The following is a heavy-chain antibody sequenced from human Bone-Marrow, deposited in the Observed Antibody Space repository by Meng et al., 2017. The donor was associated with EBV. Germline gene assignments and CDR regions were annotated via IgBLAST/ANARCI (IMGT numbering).Heavy chain of an antibody. CDR1: GFTFSHYW. CDR2: TNEDGRTT. V-gene: IGHV3-74*01. J-gene: IGHJ4*02. Sequence: EVSLGESGGALVQPGGSLRLSCVASGFTFSHYWMHWVRQAPGKGLVWVSRTNEDGRTTDYADSVKGRFTISRDNTKNILYLQMDSLRADDTALYFCSRDLAGSDDDWGQGTLVTVSS. CDR3: SRDLAGSDDD. D-gene: IGHD6-25*01.